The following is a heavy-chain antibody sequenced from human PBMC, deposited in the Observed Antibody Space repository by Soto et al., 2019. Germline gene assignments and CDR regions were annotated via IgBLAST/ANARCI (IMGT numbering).Heavy chain of an antibody. CDR1: GFTFSNYA. CDR2: ISGSGGRT. J-gene: IGHJ4*02. Sequence: GGSLRLSCAVSGFTFSNYAMSWVRQAPGKGLEWVTAISGSGGRTYYADSVKGRITTSRDNSKNTLFLQMNSLRDEDTAVYYCARGDSYYDFGIECWGQGTVVTVSS. D-gene: IGHD3-3*01. CDR3: ARGDSYYDFGIEC. V-gene: IGHV3-23*01.